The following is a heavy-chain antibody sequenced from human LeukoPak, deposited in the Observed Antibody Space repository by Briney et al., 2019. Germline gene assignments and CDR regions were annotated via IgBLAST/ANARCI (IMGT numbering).Heavy chain of an antibody. Sequence: GGSLRLSCAASGFTFGDHIMNWVRQLPGKRLEWVAYVSGSGSTVYYADSVKGRFTVSRDNGKSSLYLQMCSLRVEDTALYYCVRQFASWGQGTLVTVSS. V-gene: IGHV3-48*01. CDR3: VRQFAS. CDR2: VSGSGSTV. CDR1: GFTFGDHI. J-gene: IGHJ4*02.